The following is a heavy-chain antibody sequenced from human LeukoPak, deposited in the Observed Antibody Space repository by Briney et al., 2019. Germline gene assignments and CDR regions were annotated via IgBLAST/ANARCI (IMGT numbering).Heavy chain of an antibody. Sequence: SVKVSCKASGGTFSSYAISWVRQAPGQGLEWMGGIIPIFGTANYAQKFQGRVTITADESTSTAYMELSSLRSEDTAVYYCARDPHYYDSSGYHAFDIWGQGTMVAVSS. D-gene: IGHD3-22*01. V-gene: IGHV1-69*13. CDR2: IIPIFGTA. CDR3: ARDPHYYDSSGYHAFDI. CDR1: GGTFSSYA. J-gene: IGHJ3*02.